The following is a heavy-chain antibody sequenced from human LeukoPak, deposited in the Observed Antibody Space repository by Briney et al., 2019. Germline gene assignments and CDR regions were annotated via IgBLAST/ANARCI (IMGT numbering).Heavy chain of an antibody. J-gene: IGHJ5*02. CDR1: GFTFSSYR. CDR3: AKDREFFYTAMAT. V-gene: IGHV3-30*18. Sequence: GGSLRLSCAASGFTFSSYRMHWVRQAPDKGLEWVAVISYDGSNKYYADSVKSRFTISRDNSNTTLYLQINSLRAEDTAVYYCAKDREFFYTAMATWGQGALVTVSS. D-gene: IGHD5-18*01. CDR2: ISYDGSNK.